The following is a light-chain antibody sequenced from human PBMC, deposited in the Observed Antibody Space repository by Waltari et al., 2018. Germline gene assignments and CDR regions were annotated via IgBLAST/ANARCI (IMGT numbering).Light chain of an antibody. J-gene: IGKJ1*01. CDR2: ASS. Sequence: DIQLTQSPSFLSASIGNRVTITCRAGQGISNFLAGYQQKSGKAPKLLIYASSTLQSGVPSRFSGSGSGTEFTLTISSLQPEDFATYYCQQLNSYAWTFGQGTKVEIK. CDR3: QQLNSYAWT. V-gene: IGKV1-9*01. CDR1: QGISNF.